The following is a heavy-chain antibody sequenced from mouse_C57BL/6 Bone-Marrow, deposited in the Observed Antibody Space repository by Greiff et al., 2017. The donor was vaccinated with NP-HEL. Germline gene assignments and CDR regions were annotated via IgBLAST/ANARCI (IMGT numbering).Heavy chain of an antibody. Sequence: QVQLQQSGAELAKPGASVKLSCTASGYTFTSYWMPWVRQRPGKGLEWIGYISPGGGYTKYNQKVKDKATLTGDKSYSPAYLQLSSQTYEDDAVYYCARIWGFYGGQGTSVTVSS. CDR3: ARIWGFY. V-gene: IGHV1-7*01. D-gene: IGHD1-1*02. CDR2: ISPGGGYT. CDR1: GYTFTSYW. J-gene: IGHJ4*01.